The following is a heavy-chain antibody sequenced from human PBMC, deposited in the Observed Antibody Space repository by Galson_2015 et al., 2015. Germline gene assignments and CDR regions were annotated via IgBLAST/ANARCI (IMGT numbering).Heavy chain of an antibody. Sequence: SLRLSCAASGFTFSSYGMHWVRQAPSKRLEWVAVISYDGSNKYYADSVKGRFTISRDNSKNTLYLQMNSLRAEDTAVYYCAKAPRYCGGDCYSIDYWGQGTLVTVSS. J-gene: IGHJ4*02. CDR1: GFTFSSYG. V-gene: IGHV3-30*18. D-gene: IGHD2-21*02. CDR3: AKAPRYCGGDCYSIDY. CDR2: ISYDGSNK.